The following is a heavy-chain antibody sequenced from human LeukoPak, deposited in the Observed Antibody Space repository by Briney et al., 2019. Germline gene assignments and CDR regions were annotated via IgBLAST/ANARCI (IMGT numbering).Heavy chain of an antibody. V-gene: IGHV1-69*05. CDR3: ARGTYYDFWSGYYFDY. CDR1: GGTFSSYA. D-gene: IGHD3-3*01. Sequence: SVKVSCKASGGTFSSYAISWVRQAPGQGLEWMGGIIPIFGTANYARKFQGRVTITTDESTSTAYMELSSLRSEDTAVYYCARGTYYDFWSGYYFDYWGQGTLVTVSS. CDR2: IIPIFGTA. J-gene: IGHJ4*02.